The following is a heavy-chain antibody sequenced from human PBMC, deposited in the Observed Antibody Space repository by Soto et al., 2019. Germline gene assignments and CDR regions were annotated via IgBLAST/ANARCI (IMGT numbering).Heavy chain of an antibody. V-gene: IGHV3-33*01. D-gene: IGHD3-22*01. CDR2: IWYVGRNK. CDR1: EFIFSTYG. Sequence: QVQLVESGGGVVQPGRSLRLSCAASEFIFSTYGMHWVRQAPGKGLEWVAVIWYVGRNKYYADSVKGRFTISRDNSKNTLYLQMNSLRAEDTAVYYCARDPSDSSGVYWYFDLWGRGTLVTVSS. CDR3: ARDPSDSSGVYWYFDL. J-gene: IGHJ2*01.